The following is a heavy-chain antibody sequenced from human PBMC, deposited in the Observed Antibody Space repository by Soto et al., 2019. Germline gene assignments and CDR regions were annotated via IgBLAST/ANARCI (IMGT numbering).Heavy chain of an antibody. V-gene: IGHV1-69*13. CDR2: IIPIFGTA. CDR3: ARGYCSSTSCYDHYYYYGMDV. J-gene: IGHJ6*02. Sequence: SVKVSCKASGGTFRSYAISWVRQAPGQGLEWMGGIIPIFGTANYAQKFQGRVTITADESTSTAYMELSSLRSEDTAVYYCARGYCSSTSCYDHYYYYGMDVWGQGTTVTVSS. CDR1: GGTFRSYA. D-gene: IGHD2-2*01.